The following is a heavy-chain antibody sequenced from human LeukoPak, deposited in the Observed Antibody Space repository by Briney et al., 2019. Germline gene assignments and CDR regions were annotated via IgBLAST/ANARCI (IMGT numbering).Heavy chain of an antibody. Sequence: GGSLRLSCAASGFTFSSYWMSWVRQAPGKGPEWVANIKQDGSEKYYVDSVKGRFTISRDNAKNSLYLQMNSLRAEDTAVYYCARVAVWGSYRYGDYWGQGTLVTVSS. V-gene: IGHV3-7*01. J-gene: IGHJ4*02. CDR3: ARVAVWGSYRYGDY. CDR1: GFTFSSYW. CDR2: IKQDGSEK. D-gene: IGHD3-16*02.